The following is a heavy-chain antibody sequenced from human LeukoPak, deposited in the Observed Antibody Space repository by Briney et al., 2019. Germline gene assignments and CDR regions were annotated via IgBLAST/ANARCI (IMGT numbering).Heavy chain of an antibody. CDR1: GGSISSHY. Sequence: SETLSLTCTVSGGSISSHYWSWIRQPPGKGLEWIGYIYYSGSTNYNPSLKSRVTISVDTSKNQFSLKLSSVTAADTAVYYCASYYYGSGSYGPREYFQHWGQGTLVTVSS. CDR3: ASYYYGSGSYGPREYFQH. J-gene: IGHJ1*01. CDR2: IYYSGST. D-gene: IGHD3-10*01. V-gene: IGHV4-59*11.